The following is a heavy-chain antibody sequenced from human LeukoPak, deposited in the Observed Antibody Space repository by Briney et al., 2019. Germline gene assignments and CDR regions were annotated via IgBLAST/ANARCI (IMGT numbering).Heavy chain of an antibody. J-gene: IGHJ4*02. CDR2: IYYSGST. D-gene: IGHD6-13*01. CDR1: GGSISSGDYY. Sequence: SETLSLTCTVSGGSISSGDYYWRWIRQPPGKGLEWIGYIYYSGSTYYNPSLKSRVTISVDTSKNQFSLKLSSVTAADTAVYYCARDRQQLGPYYFDYWGQGTLVTVSS. CDR3: ARDRQQLGPYYFDY. V-gene: IGHV4-30-4*01.